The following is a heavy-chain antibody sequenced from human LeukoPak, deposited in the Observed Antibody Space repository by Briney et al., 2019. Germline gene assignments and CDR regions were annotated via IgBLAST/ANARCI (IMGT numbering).Heavy chain of an antibody. CDR1: GFSFSSYA. V-gene: IGHV3-23*01. CDR2: VSGSGSST. CDR3: AKDSRGYDKPLDN. J-gene: IGHJ4*02. D-gene: IGHD5-12*01. Sequence: GGSLRLSCAASGFSFSSYAMSWVRQAPGKGLEWVSLVSGSGSSTYYADSVKGRFTISRDNSKITVYLQMHSLTAEDTAIYYCAKDSRGYDKPLDNWGQGTLVTVSS.